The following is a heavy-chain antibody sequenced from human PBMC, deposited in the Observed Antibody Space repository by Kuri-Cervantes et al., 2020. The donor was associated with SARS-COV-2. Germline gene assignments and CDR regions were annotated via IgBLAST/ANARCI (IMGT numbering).Heavy chain of an antibody. J-gene: IGHJ5*02. CDR1: GGSISSSSYY. Sequence: GSLRLSCTVSGGSISSSSYYWGWIRQPPGKGLEWIGSIYYSGSTYYNPSLKSRVTISVDTSKNQSSLKLSSVTAADTAVYYCARDPKLGLPPAWGQGTLVTVSS. CDR3: ARDPKLGLPPA. D-gene: IGHD1-7*01. V-gene: IGHV4-39*02. CDR2: IYYSGST.